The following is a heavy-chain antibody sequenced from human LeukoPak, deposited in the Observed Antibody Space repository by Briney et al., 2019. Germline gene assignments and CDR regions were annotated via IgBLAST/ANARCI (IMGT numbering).Heavy chain of an antibody. D-gene: IGHD2-2*01. CDR1: GFTFGDYA. J-gene: IGHJ6*03. Sequence: GGSLRLSCTASGFTFGDYALSWVRQAPGKGLEWVGFIRSKAYGGTTEYAASVKGRFTISRDDSKSIAYLQMNSLKTEDTAVYYCTRDLSKGYYYYYYMDVWGKGTTVTVSS. V-gene: IGHV3-49*04. CDR3: TRDLSKGYYYYYYMDV. CDR2: IRSKAYGGTT.